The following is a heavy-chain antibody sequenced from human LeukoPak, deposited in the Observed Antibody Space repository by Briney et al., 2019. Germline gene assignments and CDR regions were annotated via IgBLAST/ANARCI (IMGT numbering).Heavy chain of an antibody. J-gene: IGHJ6*02. CDR2: INPNIGGA. CDR3: ARDCSGGSCYGGNYYYYYGIDV. Sequence: ASVKVSCKSSGFTFTGYYMHWVRQAPGQGLEWMGWINPNIGGANYAQKFQDRVTMTKDTSISTAYMELRRLRSDDTAVYFCARDCSGGSCYGGNYYYYYGIDVSGQGTTVTVSS. D-gene: IGHD2-15*01. CDR1: GFTFTGYY. V-gene: IGHV1-2*02.